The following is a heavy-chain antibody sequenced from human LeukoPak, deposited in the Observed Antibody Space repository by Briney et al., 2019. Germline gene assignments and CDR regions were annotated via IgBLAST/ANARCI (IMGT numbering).Heavy chain of an antibody. D-gene: IGHD2-2*01. Sequence: PGGSLRLSCAASGFTFSSYWMHWVRQAPGKGLVWVSRISPDESSISYADFVKGRFTISRDNSKNTLYLQMNSLRAEDTAVYYCAKGFRGKYCSSTSCYHPPVDYWGQGTLVTVSS. CDR3: AKGFRGKYCSSTSCYHPPVDY. J-gene: IGHJ4*02. V-gene: IGHV3-74*01. CDR1: GFTFSSYW. CDR2: ISPDESSI.